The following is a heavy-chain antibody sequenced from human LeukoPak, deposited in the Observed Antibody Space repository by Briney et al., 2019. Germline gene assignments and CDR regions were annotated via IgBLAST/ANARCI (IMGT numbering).Heavy chain of an antibody. J-gene: IGHJ4*02. Sequence: QPGGSLRLSCAASGFTLSSYSMSWVRQAPGKGLEWVSAISGSGGSTYYADSVTGRFTISRDSSKNTLYLQMNSLRAEDTAVYYCAKCGHDSGIYYNAGYDYWGQATLVTVSS. D-gene: IGHD3-10*01. CDR3: AKCGHDSGIYYNAGYDY. CDR1: GFTLSSYS. CDR2: ISGSGGST. V-gene: IGHV3-23*01.